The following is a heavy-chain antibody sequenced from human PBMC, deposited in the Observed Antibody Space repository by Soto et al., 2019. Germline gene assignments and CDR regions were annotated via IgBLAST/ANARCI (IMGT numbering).Heavy chain of an antibody. CDR1: GGSFSGYY. CDR2: INHSGST. J-gene: IGHJ5*02. CDR3: ARVTDFWSGYYLRWFDP. D-gene: IGHD3-3*01. V-gene: IGHV4-34*01. Sequence: QVQLQQWGAGLLKPSETLSLTCAVYGGSFSGYYWSWIRQPPGKGLEWIGEINHSGSTNYNPSLKSRVTISVDTSKNQLSLKLSSVTAADTAVYYCARVTDFWSGYYLRWFDPWGQGTLVTVSS.